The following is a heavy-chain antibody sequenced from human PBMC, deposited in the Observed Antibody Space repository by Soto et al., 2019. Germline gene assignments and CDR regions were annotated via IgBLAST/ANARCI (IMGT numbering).Heavy chain of an antibody. CDR1: GGTFGIYA. CDR3: VRSLYSSSWYHSGNSYHYYGMDV. D-gene: IGHD6-13*01. Sequence: QVQLVQSGAEVKKPGSSVKVSCKASGGTFGIYAITWVRQAPGQGLEWMGGIIAFSDIVNYTQKLQGRVTITADESTSTAYLDLSSLRSDDTAVYYCVRSLYSSSWYHSGNSYHYYGMDVWGQGTTVTVSS. CDR2: IIAFSDIV. V-gene: IGHV1-69*12. J-gene: IGHJ6*02.